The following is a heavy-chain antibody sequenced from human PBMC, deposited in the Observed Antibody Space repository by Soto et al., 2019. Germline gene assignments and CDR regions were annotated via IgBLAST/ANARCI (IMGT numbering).Heavy chain of an antibody. V-gene: IGHV3-23*01. CDR3: AKDQRYSSGWYYDY. J-gene: IGHJ4*02. D-gene: IGHD6-19*01. CDR1: GFTFSSYA. CDR2: ISGSGGST. Sequence: PGGSLRLSCAASGFTFSSYAMSWVRQAPGKGLEWVSAISGSGGSTYYADSVKGRFTISRDNSKNTLYLQMNSLRAEDTAVYYCAKDQRYSSGWYYDYWGQGTLVTVSS.